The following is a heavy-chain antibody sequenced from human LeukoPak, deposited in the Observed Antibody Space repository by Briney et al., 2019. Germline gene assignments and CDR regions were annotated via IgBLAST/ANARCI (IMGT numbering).Heavy chain of an antibody. CDR1: GGTFSSYA. CDR2: IIPIFGTA. CDR3: ARDGTAVVVVAATHRAFDI. Sequence: SVKVSCKASGGTFSSYAISWVRQAPGQGLEWMGRIIPIFGTANYAQKFQRRVTITTDESTSTAYMELSSLRSEDTAVHYCARDGTAVVVVAATHRAFDIWGQGTMVTVSS. D-gene: IGHD2-15*01. V-gene: IGHV1-69*05. J-gene: IGHJ3*02.